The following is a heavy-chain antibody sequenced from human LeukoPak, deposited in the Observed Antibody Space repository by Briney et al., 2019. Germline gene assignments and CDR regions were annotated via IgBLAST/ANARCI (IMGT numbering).Heavy chain of an antibody. CDR2: ISGSGGST. CDR3: AKASRVWSGSYYYMDV. D-gene: IGHD3-3*01. CDR1: GFTFSDYY. J-gene: IGHJ6*03. V-gene: IGHV3-23*01. Sequence: PGGSLRLSCAASGFTFSDYYMSWVRQAPGKGLEWVSAISGSGGSTYYADSVKGRFTISRDNSKNTLYLQMNSLRAEDTAVYYCAKASRVWSGSYYYMDVWGKGTTVTVSS.